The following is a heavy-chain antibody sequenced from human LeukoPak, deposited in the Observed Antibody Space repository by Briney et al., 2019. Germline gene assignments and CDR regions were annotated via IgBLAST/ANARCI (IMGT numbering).Heavy chain of an antibody. V-gene: IGHV1-69*02. Sequence: SVKVSRKASGYTFTGYYMHWVRQAPGQGLEWMGRIIPILGIANYAQKFQGRVTITADKSTSTAYMELSSLRSEDTAVYYCASYYYDSSGPFDYWGQGTLVTVSS. J-gene: IGHJ4*02. CDR2: IIPILGIA. D-gene: IGHD3-22*01. CDR3: ASYYYDSSGPFDY. CDR1: GYTFTGYY.